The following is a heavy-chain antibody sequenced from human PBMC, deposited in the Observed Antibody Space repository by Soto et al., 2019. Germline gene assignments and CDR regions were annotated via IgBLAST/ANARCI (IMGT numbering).Heavy chain of an antibody. Sequence: EVQLVESGGGLVQPGGSLRLSCAASGFTFSSYWMSWVRQAPVKGLEWVGNIKQDGSEKNYVDFVKGRFTISRDNAMNSMYLQMNGLRAEDTAVYYCARIASAGRGWDVWGQGTTVVVSS. CDR2: IKQDGSEK. CDR1: GFTFSSYW. D-gene: IGHD6-13*01. CDR3: ARIASAGRGWDV. J-gene: IGHJ6*02. V-gene: IGHV3-7*01.